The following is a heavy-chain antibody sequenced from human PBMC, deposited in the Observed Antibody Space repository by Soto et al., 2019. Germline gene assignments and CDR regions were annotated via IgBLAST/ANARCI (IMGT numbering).Heavy chain of an antibody. CDR1: GGSISSGNDS. V-gene: IGHV4-30-2*01. J-gene: IGHJ2*01. CDR3: ARDLHDYGYWYFDL. Sequence: QLRLQESGSGLVKPSQTLSLTCAVSGGSISSGNDSWSWIRQPPGKGLEWIGYIFHSGSPYYNPSLKSRVTISVDRSKNQFSLRLSSVTAADTAVYYCARDLHDYGYWYFDLWGRGTLVTVSS. D-gene: IGHD4-17*01. CDR2: IFHSGSP.